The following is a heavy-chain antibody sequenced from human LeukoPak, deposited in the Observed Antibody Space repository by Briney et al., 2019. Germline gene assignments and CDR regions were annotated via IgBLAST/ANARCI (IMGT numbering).Heavy chain of an antibody. D-gene: IGHD2-2*01. V-gene: IGHV1-2*02. CDR3: ARVKYQLLFYFDY. CDR2: INPNSGGT. J-gene: IGHJ4*02. CDR1: GYTFTGYY. Sequence: ASVKVSCKASGYTFTGYYMHWVRQAPGQGLEWMGWINPNSGGTDYAQKFQGRFTMTRDTSISTAYMELSRLRSDDTAVYYCARVKYQLLFYFDYWGQGTLVTVSS.